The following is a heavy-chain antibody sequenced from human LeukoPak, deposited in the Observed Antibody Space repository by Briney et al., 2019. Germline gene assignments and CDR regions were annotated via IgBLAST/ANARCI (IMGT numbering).Heavy chain of an antibody. CDR1: GFTFSSYG. J-gene: IGHJ3*02. V-gene: IGHV3-30*02. CDR3: ARVNWNYEAPRGDAFDI. Sequence: PGGSLRLSCAASGFTFSSYGMHWVRQAPGKGLEWVAFIRYDGSNKYYADSVKGRFTISRDNAKNSLYLQMNSLRAEDTAVYYCARVNWNYEAPRGDAFDIWGQGTMVTVSS. D-gene: IGHD1-7*01. CDR2: IRYDGSNK.